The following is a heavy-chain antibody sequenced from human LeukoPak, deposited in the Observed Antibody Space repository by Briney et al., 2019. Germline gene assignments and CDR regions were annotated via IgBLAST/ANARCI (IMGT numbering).Heavy chain of an antibody. CDR3: ARARSGWDLCFLP. J-gene: IGHJ5*02. CDR1: GYSFTNYW. Sequence: GESLKISWKGSGYSFTNYWIGWLRQMPGKVLEWMGIIYPGDSDTRYNPSFQGQVTISADKSISSAYLQWSSLKASDTAMYYCARARSGWDLCFLPWGQGTLVTVSS. D-gene: IGHD6-19*01. V-gene: IGHV5-51*01. CDR2: IYPGDSDT.